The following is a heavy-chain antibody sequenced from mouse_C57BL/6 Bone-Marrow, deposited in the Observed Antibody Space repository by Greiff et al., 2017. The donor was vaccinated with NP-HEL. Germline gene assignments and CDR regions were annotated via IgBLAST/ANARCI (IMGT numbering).Heavy chain of an antibody. Sequence: VQLQQPGAELVMPGASVKLSCKASGYTFTSYWMHWVKQRPGQGLEWIGEIDPSDSYTNYNQKFKGKSTLTVDKSSSTAYMQLSSLTSEDSAVYYCARSLHYYGSSYDYFDYWGQGTTLTVSS. V-gene: IGHV1-69*01. CDR3: ARSLHYYGSSYDYFDY. CDR1: GYTFTSYW. J-gene: IGHJ2*01. CDR2: IDPSDSYT. D-gene: IGHD1-1*01.